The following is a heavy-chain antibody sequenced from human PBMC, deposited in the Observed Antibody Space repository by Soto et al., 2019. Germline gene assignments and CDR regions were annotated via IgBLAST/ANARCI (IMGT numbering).Heavy chain of an antibody. V-gene: IGHV1-46*03. CDR1: GGTFSSYA. CDR2: INPSGGST. D-gene: IGHD3-9*01. J-gene: IGHJ4*02. CDR3: ARVWLSTLDY. Sequence: ASVKVSCKASGGTFSSYAISWVRQAPGQGLEWMGIINPSGGSTSYAQKFQGRVTMTRDTSTSTVYMELSSLRSEDTAVYYCARVWLSTLDYWGQGTPVTVSS.